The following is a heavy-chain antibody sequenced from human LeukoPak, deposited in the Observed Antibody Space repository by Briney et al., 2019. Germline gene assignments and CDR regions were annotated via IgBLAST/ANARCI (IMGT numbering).Heavy chain of an antibody. CDR2: ISWNSGSI. D-gene: IGHD4-17*01. V-gene: IGHV3-9*01. J-gene: IGHJ4*02. CDR1: GFTFDDYA. Sequence: GGSLRLSCAASGFTFDDYAMHWVRQAPGKGLEWVSGISWNSGSIGYADSVKGRFTISRDNAKNSLYLQMNSLRAEDTALYYCAKDHLPSVTTLLDYWGQGTLVTVSS. CDR3: AKDHLPSVTTLLDY.